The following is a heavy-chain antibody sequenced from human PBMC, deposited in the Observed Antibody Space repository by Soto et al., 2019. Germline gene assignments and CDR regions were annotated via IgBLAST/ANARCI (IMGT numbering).Heavy chain of an antibody. V-gene: IGHV3-33*01. Sequence: QMQLVESGGGVVQPGTSLRLSCAASGFDFSSYGMHWVRQTPGKGLEWVAVLGFDGGGRYYADSVKGRFTISRDNSKKMLYVQMDSLRAGDTASYYCAREPVGPDYAMDVWGQGTTVTVSS. CDR2: LGFDGGGR. D-gene: IGHD1-26*01. CDR1: GFDFSSYG. CDR3: AREPVGPDYAMDV. J-gene: IGHJ6*02.